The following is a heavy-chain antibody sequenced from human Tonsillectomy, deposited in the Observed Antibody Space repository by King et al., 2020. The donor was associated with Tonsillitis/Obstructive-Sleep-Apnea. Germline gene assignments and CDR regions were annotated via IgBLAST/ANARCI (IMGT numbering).Heavy chain of an antibody. J-gene: IGHJ4*02. Sequence: VQLQESGPGLVKPSETLSLTCTVSGGSISSYYWSWIRQPPGKGLEWIGYIYYSGCSNHNPSLKSRFTISVDTSKNQFSLKLSSVTAADTAVYYCARGTKAFGYWGQGTLVTVSS. D-gene: IGHD3-3*02. CDR2: IYYSGCS. CDR1: GGSISSYY. V-gene: IGHV4-59*01. CDR3: ARGTKAFGY.